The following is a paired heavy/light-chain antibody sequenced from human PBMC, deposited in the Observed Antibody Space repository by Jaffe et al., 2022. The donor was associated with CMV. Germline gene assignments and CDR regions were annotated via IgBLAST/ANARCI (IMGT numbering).Heavy chain of an antibody. J-gene: IGHJ6*02. Sequence: QVQLVESGGGLVKPGGSLRLSCAASGFTFSDYYMSWIRQAPGKGLEWVSYISSSGSTIYYADSVKGRFTISRDNAKNSLYLQMNSLRAEDTAVYYCARDGTTEMATIAYYYYGMDVWGQGTTVTVSS. CDR1: GFTFSDYY. D-gene: IGHD5-12*01. V-gene: IGHV3-11*01. CDR2: ISSSGSTI. CDR3: ARDGTTEMATIAYYYYGMDV.
Light chain of an antibody. V-gene: IGLV1-51*01. Sequence: QSVLTQPPSVSAAPGQKVTISCSGSSSNIGNNYVSWYQQLPGTAPKLLIYDNNKRPSGIPDRFSGSKSGTSATLGITGLQTGDEADYYCGTWDSSLSAGGVFGTGTKVTVL. CDR2: DNN. CDR1: SSNIGNNY. J-gene: IGLJ1*01. CDR3: GTWDSSLSAGGV.